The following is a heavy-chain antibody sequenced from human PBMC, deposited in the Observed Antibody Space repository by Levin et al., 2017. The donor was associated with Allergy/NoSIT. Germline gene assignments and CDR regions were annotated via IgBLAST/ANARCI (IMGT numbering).Heavy chain of an antibody. CDR3: ARGRYCSGTSCYREYYYYYMDV. Sequence: SGGSLRLSCAVYGGSFTGYYWNWIRQPPGKGLEWIGEINHSGSTNYNPSLKSRVTISVDTSKNQFSLKLSSVTAADTAVYYCARGRYCSGTSCYREYYYYYMDVWGKGTTVTVSS. D-gene: IGHD2-2*01. CDR1: GGSFTGYY. V-gene: IGHV4-34*01. CDR2: INHSGST. J-gene: IGHJ6*03.